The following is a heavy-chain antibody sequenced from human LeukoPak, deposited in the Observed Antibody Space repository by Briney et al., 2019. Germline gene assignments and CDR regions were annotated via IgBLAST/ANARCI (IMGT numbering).Heavy chain of an antibody. V-gene: IGHV1-69*13. J-gene: IGHJ5*02. CDR3: ARTLGYCSGDRCFGNNWFDP. Sequence: VASVKVSCKASGGTFSSFTISWVRQAPGQGLEWMGGIIPIFDTPTYAQKFQGRVTINADESTSTAYMELTSLTSEDTAVYYCARTLGYCSGDRCFGNNWFDPWGQGTLVTVSS. D-gene: IGHD2-15*01. CDR1: GGTFSSFT. CDR2: IIPIFDTP.